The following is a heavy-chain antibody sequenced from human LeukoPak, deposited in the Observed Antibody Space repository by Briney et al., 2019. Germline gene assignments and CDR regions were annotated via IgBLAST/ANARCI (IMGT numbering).Heavy chain of an antibody. CDR3: ARVRVYYDFWSGYGY. CDR2: INPNSGGT. V-gene: IGHV1-2*02. CDR1: GYTFTGYY. Sequence: HGASVKVSCKASGYTFTGYYMHWVRQAPGQGLEWMGWINPNSGGTNYAQKFQGRVTMTRDTSISTAYMELSRLRSDDTAVYYCARVRVYYDFWSGYGYWGQGTLVTVSS. J-gene: IGHJ4*02. D-gene: IGHD3-3*01.